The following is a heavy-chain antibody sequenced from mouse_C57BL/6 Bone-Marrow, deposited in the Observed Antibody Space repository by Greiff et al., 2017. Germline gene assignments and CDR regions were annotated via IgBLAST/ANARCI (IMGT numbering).Heavy chain of an antibody. J-gene: IGHJ2*01. CDR3: ARHGRWWELRLDY. D-gene: IGHD1-1*02. CDR1: GFTFSSYG. Sequence: EVKLVESGGDLVKPGGSLKLSCAASGFTFSSYGMSWVRQTPDTRLEWVATISSGGSYTYYPDSVKGRFIISRDNAKKTLYLQMSSLKSEDTAMYYCARHGRWWELRLDYWGQGTTLTVSS. V-gene: IGHV5-6*02. CDR2: ISSGGSYT.